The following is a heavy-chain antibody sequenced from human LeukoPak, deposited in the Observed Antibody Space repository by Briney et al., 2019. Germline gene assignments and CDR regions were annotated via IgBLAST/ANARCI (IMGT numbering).Heavy chain of an antibody. CDR2: INHSGST. V-gene: IGHV4-34*01. CDR3: ARGPFDSYGYYYYMDV. CDR1: GGSFSGYY. Sequence: SETLSLTCAVYGGSFSGYYWSWIRQPPGKGLEWIGEINHSGSTNYNPSLKSRVTISVDTSKNQFSLKLSSVTAADTAVYYCARGPFDSYGYYYYMDVWGKGTTVTVSS. J-gene: IGHJ6*03. D-gene: IGHD5-18*01.